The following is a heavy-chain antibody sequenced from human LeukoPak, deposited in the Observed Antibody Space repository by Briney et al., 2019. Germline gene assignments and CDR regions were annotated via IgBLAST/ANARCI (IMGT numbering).Heavy chain of an antibody. CDR3: ARDVVPAAIGYYFDY. D-gene: IGHD2-2*02. CDR2: ISNSATFI. CDR1: GFTFSTYT. J-gene: IGHJ4*02. Sequence: GGSLRLSCAASGFTFSTYTMNWVRQAPGKGLEWVSSISNSATFIDYADSVKGRFTISRDNAKNSVYLQMSSLRAEDTAVYYCARDVVPAAIGYYFDYWGQGTLVTVSS. V-gene: IGHV3-21*01.